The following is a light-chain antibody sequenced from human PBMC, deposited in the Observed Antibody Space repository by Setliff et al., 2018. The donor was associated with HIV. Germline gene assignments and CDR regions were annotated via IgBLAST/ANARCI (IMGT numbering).Light chain of an antibody. V-gene: IGLV2-14*02. CDR1: SSDVGNYNL. J-gene: IGLJ1*01. CDR3: SSYTSSSTFYV. CDR2: EVR. Sequence: QSVLTQPASVSGSAGQSITISCTGTSSDVGNYNLVSWYQQYPGKAPKLIIYEVRKRPSGVSYRFSGSKSGDTASLTISGLQAEDEADYHCSSYTSSSTFYVFGTGTKVTVL.